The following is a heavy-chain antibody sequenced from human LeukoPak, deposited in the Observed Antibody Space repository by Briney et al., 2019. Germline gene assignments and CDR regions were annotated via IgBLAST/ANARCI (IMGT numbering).Heavy chain of an antibody. D-gene: IGHD3-3*01. CDR3: ASRSSIWSGYQDTLYYFDS. V-gene: IGHV4-59*01. Sequence: PSKTLSRTCAVSGGSISTYYWSWIRQPPGKGLEWIGYVYYSGTTNYKYKSSLKSRVTISVDTSKNQFSLRLSSVTAADTAVYYCASRSSIWSGYQDTLYYFDSWGQGTLVTVSS. J-gene: IGHJ4*02. CDR2: VYYSGTT. CDR1: GGSISTYY.